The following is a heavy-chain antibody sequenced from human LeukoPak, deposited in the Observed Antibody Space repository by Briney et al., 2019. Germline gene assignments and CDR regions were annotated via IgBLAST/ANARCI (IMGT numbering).Heavy chain of an antibody. CDR2: IYSGGST. CDR3: ASADYYGSGSYYYYYGMDV. V-gene: IGHV3-66*01. CDR1: GFTVSSNY. Sequence: GGSLRLSCAASGFTVSSNYMSWVRQAPGKGLEWVSVIYSGGSTYHADSVKGRFTISRDNSKNTLYLQMNSLRAEDTAVYYCASADYYGSGSYYYYYGMDVWGQGTTVTVSS. D-gene: IGHD3-10*01. J-gene: IGHJ6*02.